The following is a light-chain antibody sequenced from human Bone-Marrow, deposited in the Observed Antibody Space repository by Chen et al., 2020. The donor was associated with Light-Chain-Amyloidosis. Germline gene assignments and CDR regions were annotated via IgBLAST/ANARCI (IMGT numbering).Light chain of an antibody. CDR1: DLPTKY. CDR2: RDT. CDR3: RSADGGGTYEGI. V-gene: IGLV3-25*03. J-gene: IGLJ2*01. Sequence: SYELTQPPSVSVSPGQTARITCSGDDLPTKYAYWYQQKPGQAPVLVIHRDTERPSGISGRFSGSRTEATATLTISGVQAEDGADEPCRSADGGGTYEGIFGGGSKLTVL.